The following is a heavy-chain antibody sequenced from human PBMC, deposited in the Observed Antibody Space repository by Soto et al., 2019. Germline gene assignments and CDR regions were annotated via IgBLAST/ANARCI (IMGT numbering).Heavy chain of an antibody. Sequence: ASETLCLTCTVSGGSISSYYLSWIRQPPGKGLEWIGYIYYSGSTNYNPSLKSRVTISVGTSKNQFSLKLSSVTAADTAVYYCARGVVVVAVTTGYAFDIWGQGTMVTVSS. V-gene: IGHV4-59*08. CDR1: GGSISSYY. J-gene: IGHJ3*02. D-gene: IGHD2-15*01. CDR3: ARGVVVVAVTTGYAFDI. CDR2: IYYSGST.